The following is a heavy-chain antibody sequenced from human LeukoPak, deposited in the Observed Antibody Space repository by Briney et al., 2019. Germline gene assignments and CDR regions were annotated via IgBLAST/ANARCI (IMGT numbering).Heavy chain of an antibody. Sequence: GGSLRLSCAASGFTFSSYSTNWVRQAPGKGLEWVSSISSSSSYIYYADSVKGRFTISRDNAKNSLYLQMNSLRAEDTAVYYCARDSPIAAAGDAFDIWGQGTMVTVSS. D-gene: IGHD6-13*01. CDR3: ARDSPIAAAGDAFDI. V-gene: IGHV3-21*01. J-gene: IGHJ3*02. CDR1: GFTFSSYS. CDR2: ISSSSSYI.